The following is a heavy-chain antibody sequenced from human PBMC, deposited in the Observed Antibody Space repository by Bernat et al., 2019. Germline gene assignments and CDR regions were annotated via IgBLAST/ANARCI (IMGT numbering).Heavy chain of an antibody. CDR3: ARDRSSSWYSLISYYFDY. D-gene: IGHD6-13*01. CDR1: GFTFTNYA. CDR2: ISHDGSNK. V-gene: IGHV3-30-3*01. J-gene: IGHJ4*02. Sequence: RLLESGGGLVQPGGSLRLSCAASGFTFTNYAMSWVRQAPGKGLEWVAVISHDGSNKYYADSVKGRFTISRDNSKNTLYLQMNSLRAEDTAVYYCARDRSSSWYSLISYYFDYWGQGTLVTVSS.